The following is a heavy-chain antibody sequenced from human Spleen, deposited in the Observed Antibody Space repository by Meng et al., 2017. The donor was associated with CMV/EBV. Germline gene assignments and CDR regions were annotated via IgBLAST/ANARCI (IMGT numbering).Heavy chain of an antibody. CDR3: ARLARGGYSYGEY. Sequence: GGSLRLSCKGSGYSFANYWIGWVRQMPGKGLEWMGIIYPGDSDTRYSPSFQGQVTISADKSISTAYLQWSSLKASDTAMYYCARLARGGYSYGEYWGQGTLVTVSS. J-gene: IGHJ4*02. CDR2: IYPGDSDT. D-gene: IGHD5-18*01. V-gene: IGHV5-51*01. CDR1: GYSFANYW.